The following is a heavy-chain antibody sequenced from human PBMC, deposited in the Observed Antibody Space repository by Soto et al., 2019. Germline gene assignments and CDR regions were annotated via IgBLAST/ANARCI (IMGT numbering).Heavy chain of an antibody. J-gene: IGHJ5*02. Sequence: QVQLVQSGAEVKKPGASVRVSCQASGYSFNTYALHWVRQAPGQGLEWMGWINTANGNTEYSQKIQGRVTFTRDTSATTAYMDLSSLRSEDTATYYCARRYKSAGWFDPWGQGTLVTVSS. CDR1: GYSFNTYA. CDR2: INTANGNT. D-gene: IGHD1-1*01. CDR3: ARRYKSAGWFDP. V-gene: IGHV1-3*04.